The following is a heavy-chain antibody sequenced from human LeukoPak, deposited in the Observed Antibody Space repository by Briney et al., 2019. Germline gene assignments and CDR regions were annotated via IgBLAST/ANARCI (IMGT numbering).Heavy chain of an antibody. CDR3: ARDRDYAFDY. CDR1: GFSFSSYG. V-gene: IGHV3-30*03. CDR2: ISHDGSNK. D-gene: IGHD4-17*01. Sequence: SGGSLRLSCAVSGFSFSSYGMHWVRQAPGKGLEWVAVISHDGSNKYYADSVKGRFTISRDNAKNSLYLQMDSLRDEDTAVYYCARDRDYAFDYWGQGTLVTVSS. J-gene: IGHJ4*02.